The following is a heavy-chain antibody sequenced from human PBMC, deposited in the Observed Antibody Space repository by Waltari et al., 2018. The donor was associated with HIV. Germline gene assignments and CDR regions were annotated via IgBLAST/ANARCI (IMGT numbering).Heavy chain of an antibody. V-gene: IGHV3-15*01. D-gene: IGHD3-16*01. J-gene: IGHJ4*02. CDR1: AFTFSDVW. CDR3: TTVGGGTRDY. CDR2: IKSNTDGGTT. Sequence: EVLLVESGGGLGTPGGSLRLSCAASAFTFSDVWMSWVRQAPGKGLEWVGRIKSNTDGGTTDYAAPVKGRFTISRDDSKTTLYLEMNSLKTEDTAVYYCTTVGGGTRDYWGQGTLITVSS.